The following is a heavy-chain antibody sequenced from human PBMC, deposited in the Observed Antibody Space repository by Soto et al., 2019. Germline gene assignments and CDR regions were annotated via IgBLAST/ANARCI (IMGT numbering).Heavy chain of an antibody. CDR1: GFTFSSHG. J-gene: IGHJ4*02. Sequence: GGSLRLSCAASGFTFSSHGMHWVRQAPGKGLEWVAVISYDSGASTYYADSVKGRFTISRDNSKNTLYLQMNSLRAEDTAVYYCAKRTSGWYFDYWGQGTLVTVSS. CDR2: ISYDSGAST. D-gene: IGHD6-19*01. CDR3: AKRTSGWYFDY. V-gene: IGHV3-30*18.